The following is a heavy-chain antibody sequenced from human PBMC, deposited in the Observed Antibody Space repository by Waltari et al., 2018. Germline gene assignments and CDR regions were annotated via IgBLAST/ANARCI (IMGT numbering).Heavy chain of an antibody. CDR3: ARGDLGYCSSTSCFDAFDI. CDR1: GGSFSVYY. V-gene: IGHV4-34*01. CDR2: INHSGST. Sequence: QVQLQQWGAGLLKPSETLSLTCAVYGGSFSVYYWSWIRQPPGQGLEWIGEINHSGSTNYNPSLKSRVTISVDTSKNQFSLKLNSVTAADTAVYYCARGDLGYCSSTSCFDAFDIWGQGTMVTVSS. J-gene: IGHJ3*02. D-gene: IGHD2-2*01.